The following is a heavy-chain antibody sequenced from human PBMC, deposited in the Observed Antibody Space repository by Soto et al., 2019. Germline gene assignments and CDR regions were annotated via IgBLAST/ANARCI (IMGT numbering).Heavy chain of an antibody. CDR3: ASGVGGLGGSSGWPDYAFDV. Sequence: QVQLVQSGAAVRKPGYSVKVSCKASGGTFTKYAITWVRQAPRQGLEWMGGIVPLPGTTNYTQKFRGRVTISADEATSKAYLELSSLRSDDSAVYYCASGVGGLGGSSGWPDYAFDVWGQGTMVIVSS. CDR1: GGTFTKYA. V-gene: IGHV1-69*01. J-gene: IGHJ3*01. D-gene: IGHD6-19*01. CDR2: IVPLPGTT.